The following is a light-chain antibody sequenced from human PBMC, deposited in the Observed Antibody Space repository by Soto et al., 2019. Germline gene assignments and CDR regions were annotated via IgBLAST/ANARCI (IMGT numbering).Light chain of an antibody. CDR3: QQYNNWPPGWT. Sequence: EIVMTQSPATLSVSPGERATLSCRAGQSVSSNFAWYQQKPGQAPRLLIYGASTRATGIPARFSGSGSGTEFTLTIASLLSEDCAIYYCQQYNNWPPGWTFGQGTKLELK. J-gene: IGKJ1*01. V-gene: IGKV3-15*01. CDR1: QSVSSN. CDR2: GAS.